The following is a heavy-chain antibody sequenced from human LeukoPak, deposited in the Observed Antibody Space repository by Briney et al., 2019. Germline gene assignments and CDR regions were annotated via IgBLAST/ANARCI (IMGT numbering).Heavy chain of an antibody. D-gene: IGHD3-22*01. CDR3: ARPRNYYDNGGYYNWFDS. CDR2: ISVNNGNA. CDR1: GYTFTSSG. Sequence: ASVKVSCKASGYTFTSSGISWVRQAPEQGLEWMGWISVNNGNAKYAQKFQGRVTMTTDTSTTTAYMELRSLRSDDTAVYFCARPRNYYDNGGYYNWFDSWGQGTLVTVSS. J-gene: IGHJ5*01. V-gene: IGHV1-18*01.